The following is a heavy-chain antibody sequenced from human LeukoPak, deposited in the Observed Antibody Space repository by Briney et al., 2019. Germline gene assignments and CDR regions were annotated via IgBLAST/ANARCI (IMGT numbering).Heavy chain of an antibody. CDR3: AKDRGGSSQLGDAFDV. D-gene: IGHD2-15*01. Sequence: GGSLRLSCAASGFTFSSYSMNWVHQAPGKGLEWVSGISYGSDTIGYVDSVKGRFTISRDNAKNSLYLQMNSLRTDDTALYYCAKDRGGSSQLGDAFDVWGQGTMVSVSS. J-gene: IGHJ3*01. CDR2: ISYGSDTI. V-gene: IGHV3-9*01. CDR1: GFTFSSYS.